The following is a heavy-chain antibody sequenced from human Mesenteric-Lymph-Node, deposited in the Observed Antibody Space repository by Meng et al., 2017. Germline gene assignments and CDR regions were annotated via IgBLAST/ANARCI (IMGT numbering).Heavy chain of an antibody. Sequence: EVQLLESGGGLVQHGGSLRLSCAASGFSFSNYAISWVRQAPGKGLEWVSAFSGSDGGTHYADSVKGRFTISRDSSKNTLYLQMNSLRAEDTAIYYCAKEMGAVGTPYFDYWGQGTLVTVSS. CDR2: FSGSDGGT. V-gene: IGHV3-23*01. CDR1: GFSFSNYA. J-gene: IGHJ4*02. CDR3: AKEMGAVGTPYFDY. D-gene: IGHD6-13*01.